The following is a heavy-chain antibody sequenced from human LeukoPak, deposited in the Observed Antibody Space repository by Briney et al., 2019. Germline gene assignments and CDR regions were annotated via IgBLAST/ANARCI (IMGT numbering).Heavy chain of an antibody. CDR2: MNPNSGNT. D-gene: IGHD3-10*01. V-gene: IGHV1-8*01. CDR3: ARGGYYGSGSYYIFLGYYYYYYMDV. CDR1: GYTFTSYD. Sequence: VASVKVSCKASGYTFTSYDINWVRQAAGQGLEWMGWMNPNSGNTVYAQKFQGRVTMTRNTSISTAYMELSSLRSEDTAMYYCARGGYYGSGSYYIFLGYYYYYYMDVWGKGTTVTTSS. J-gene: IGHJ6*03.